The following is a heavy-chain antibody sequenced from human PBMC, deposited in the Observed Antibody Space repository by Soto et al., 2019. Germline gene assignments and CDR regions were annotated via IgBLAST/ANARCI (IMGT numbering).Heavy chain of an antibody. Sequence: GASVKVSCKTSGYIFTSYGIGWARQAPGQGLEWMGWINTYNGKTNYAQNLQGRVTLTTDTSTSTAYMKLNSVTAADTAVYYCARDLWGYCGTDCYPLDVWGQGTTVTVSS. D-gene: IGHD2-21*02. V-gene: IGHV1-18*01. CDR3: ARDLWGYCGTDCYPLDV. CDR2: INTYNGKT. J-gene: IGHJ6*02. CDR1: GYIFTSYG.